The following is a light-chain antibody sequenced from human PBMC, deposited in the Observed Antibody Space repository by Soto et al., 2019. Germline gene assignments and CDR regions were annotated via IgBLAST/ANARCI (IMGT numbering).Light chain of an antibody. CDR2: GAY. V-gene: IGKV1-17*01. Sequence: DIQMTQSPSSLSASVGDRVTITCRASQAIRNDLAWYQQKPGKDPKRLIYGAYSLQSGAPSRFSGSGSGTEFTLTISSLQPEDFATYYCLQHNSYPHTCGQGTKVEIK. J-gene: IGKJ1*01. CDR1: QAIRND. CDR3: LQHNSYPHT.